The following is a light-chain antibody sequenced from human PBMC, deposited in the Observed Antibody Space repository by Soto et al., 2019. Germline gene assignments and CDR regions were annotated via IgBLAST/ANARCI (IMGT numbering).Light chain of an antibody. CDR1: QSLGDY. CDR3: QQGQATPST. Sequence: DIQMSQSPSSLSASVGDRITITCRASQSLGDYLNWYQQKPGMAPKLLIYRTSTVQSGIPSRFSGSGSGTQFTLTISGLRPEEFATYCCQQGQATPSTFGQGTILDIK. J-gene: IGKJ2*01. V-gene: IGKV1-39*01. CDR2: RTS.